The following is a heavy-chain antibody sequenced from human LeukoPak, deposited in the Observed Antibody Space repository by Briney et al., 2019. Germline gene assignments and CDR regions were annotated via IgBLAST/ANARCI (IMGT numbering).Heavy chain of an antibody. CDR1: GFTFSSYA. J-gene: IGHJ4*02. CDR2: INHSGST. CDR3: ANLTGDLNY. Sequence: GSLRLSCAASGFTFSSYAMSWIRQPPGKGLEWIGEINHSGSTNYNPSLKSRVTISVDTSKNQFSLKLSSVTAADTAVYYCANLTGDLNYWGQGTLVTVSS. V-gene: IGHV4-34*08. D-gene: IGHD7-27*01.